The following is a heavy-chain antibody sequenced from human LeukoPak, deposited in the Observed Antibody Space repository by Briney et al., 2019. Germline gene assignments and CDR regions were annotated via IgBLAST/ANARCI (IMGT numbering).Heavy chain of an antibody. D-gene: IGHD6-13*01. Sequence: GESLKISCKGSGYRFNSYWIGGVRQMPGKGLEWMGGIYGGDSETRYSPSFQGHVTISADKSISTAYLQWSSLKASDTAMYYCARLSEELEAHFDFWGQGTPVTVSS. V-gene: IGHV5-51*01. CDR1: GYRFNSYW. J-gene: IGHJ4*02. CDR3: ARLSEELEAHFDF. CDR2: IYGGDSET.